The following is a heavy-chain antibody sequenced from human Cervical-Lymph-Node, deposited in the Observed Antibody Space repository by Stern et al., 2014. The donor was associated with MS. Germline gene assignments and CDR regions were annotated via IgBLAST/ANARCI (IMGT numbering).Heavy chain of an antibody. V-gene: IGHV3-74*01. CDR2: INGDGSVT. D-gene: IGHD3-10*01. Sequence: EVHLVESGGGLVQPGGSLRLSCAASGFTFSSYWMHWVRQAPGKGLVWVSRINGDGSVTSYADSVRGRFTISRDNAKNTLSLQMNSLTAEDTAVYYCARDKWFGEFYFDYWGQGALVTVSS. CDR3: ARDKWFGEFYFDY. J-gene: IGHJ4*02. CDR1: GFTFSSYW.